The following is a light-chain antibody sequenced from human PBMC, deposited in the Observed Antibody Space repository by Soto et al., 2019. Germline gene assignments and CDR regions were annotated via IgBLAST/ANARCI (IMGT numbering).Light chain of an antibody. CDR3: CSYTTSSTLV. J-gene: IGLJ1*01. V-gene: IGLV2-14*01. Sequence: QSVLTQPASVSGSPGQSIAISCAGTSSDIGTYNHVSWYQQHPGKAPQLIIYEDINRPSGLSSRFSGSKSGNTASLTISGLQAEDEAAYVCCSYTTSSTLVCGTGTKLTVL. CDR1: SSDIGTYNH. CDR2: EDI.